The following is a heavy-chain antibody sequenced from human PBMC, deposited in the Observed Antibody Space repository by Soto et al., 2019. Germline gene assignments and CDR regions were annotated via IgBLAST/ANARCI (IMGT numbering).Heavy chain of an antibody. CDR1: DGYISGYY. V-gene: IGHV4-59*01. J-gene: IGHJ4*02. D-gene: IGHD6-13*01. CDR2: IHYSGST. CDR3: ARGSAAGTKSPFDY. Sequence: PSETLSLTCTVSDGYISGYYWRWIRQSPGKGLEWIGYIHYSGSTNYDPSLKSRVTISVDTSKNQLSLKLSSVTAADTAVYYCARGSAAGTKSPFDYWGQGTLVTVSS.